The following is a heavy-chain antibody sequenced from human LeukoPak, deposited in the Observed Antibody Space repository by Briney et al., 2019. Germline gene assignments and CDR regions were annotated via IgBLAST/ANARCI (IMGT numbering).Heavy chain of an antibody. CDR3: AKDIHYDSSGKLVY. V-gene: IGHV3-23*01. CDR1: GFTFSGYA. J-gene: IGHJ4*02. CDR2: ISGSGGST. Sequence: GGSLRLSCAASGFTFSGYAMSWVRQAPGKGLEWVSAISGSGGSTYYADSVKGRFTISRDNSKNTLYLQMNSLRAEDTAVYYCAKDIHYDSSGKLVYWGQGTLVTVSS. D-gene: IGHD3-22*01.